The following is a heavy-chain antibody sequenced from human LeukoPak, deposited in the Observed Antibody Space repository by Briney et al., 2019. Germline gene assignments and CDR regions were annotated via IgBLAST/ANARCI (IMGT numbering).Heavy chain of an antibody. D-gene: IGHD3-10*01. CDR1: GGSISSYY. J-gene: IGHJ4*02. V-gene: IGHV4-59*01. CDR2: IYYSGST. CDR3: AREGSMVRGVLDY. Sequence: PSETLSLTCTVSGGSISSYYWGWIRQPPGKGLEWIGYIYYSGSTNYNPSLKSRVTISVDTSKNQFSLKLSSVTAADTAVYYCAREGSMVRGVLDYWGQGTLVTVSS.